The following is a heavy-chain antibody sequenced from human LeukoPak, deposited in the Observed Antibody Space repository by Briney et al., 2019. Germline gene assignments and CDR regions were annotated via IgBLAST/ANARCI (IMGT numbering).Heavy chain of an antibody. Sequence: GGSLRLSCVGSGFTFSKNGMHWVRQAPGKGLEWVAFIRYDGTNKFYAHSVRGRFTISRDDSENILYLEMRNLTTDDTAVYYCARDFDDGAGHYYYLPDYWGQGILVTVSS. V-gene: IGHV3-30*02. CDR3: ARDFDDGAGHYYYLPDY. J-gene: IGHJ4*02. D-gene: IGHD3-22*01. CDR1: GFTFSKNG. CDR2: IRYDGTNK.